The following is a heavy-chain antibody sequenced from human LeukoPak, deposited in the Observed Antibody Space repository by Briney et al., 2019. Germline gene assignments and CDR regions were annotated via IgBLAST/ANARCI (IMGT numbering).Heavy chain of an antibody. V-gene: IGHV1-46*01. J-gene: IGHJ6*02. CDR2: INPSGGST. Sequence: ASVKVSCKASGYTFTSYYMHRVRQAPGQGLEWMGIINPSGGSTSYAQKFQGRVTMTRDTSTSTVYMELSSLRSDDTAAYYCARALYRCLEVIRYGMDVWGQGTTVTVSS. D-gene: IGHD3-3*01. CDR1: GYTFTSYY. CDR3: ARALYRCLEVIRYGMDV.